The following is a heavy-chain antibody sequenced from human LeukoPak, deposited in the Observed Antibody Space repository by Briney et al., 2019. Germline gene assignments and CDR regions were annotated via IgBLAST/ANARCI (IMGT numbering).Heavy chain of an antibody. CDR2: ISSSSSYT. CDR3: ASGRYSNYFVY. D-gene: IGHD4-11*01. J-gene: IGHJ4*02. V-gene: IGHV3-11*06. CDR1: GFTFSDYY. Sequence: GGSLRLSCAASGFTFSDYYMSWIRQAPGKGLEWVSYISSSSSYTNYADSVRGRFTISRDNAKNSLYLQMNSLRAEDTAVYYCASGRYSNYFVYWGQGTLVTVSS.